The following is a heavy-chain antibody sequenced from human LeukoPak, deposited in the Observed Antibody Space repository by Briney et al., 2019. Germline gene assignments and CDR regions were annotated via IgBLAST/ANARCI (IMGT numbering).Heavy chain of an antibody. V-gene: IGHV1-2*02. CDR2: INPYSGGT. D-gene: IGHD6-13*01. J-gene: IGHJ5*02. CDR1: GYIFTTYY. Sequence: ASVKVSCQASGYIFTTYYLHWVAQVPGQGLEWMGWINPYSGGTNYAQKFEGRVTMTRDTSISTAYMELSRLISDDTAVYYCARDGQYSSSSDLFDRWGERTLVTVSS. CDR3: ARDGQYSSSSDLFDR.